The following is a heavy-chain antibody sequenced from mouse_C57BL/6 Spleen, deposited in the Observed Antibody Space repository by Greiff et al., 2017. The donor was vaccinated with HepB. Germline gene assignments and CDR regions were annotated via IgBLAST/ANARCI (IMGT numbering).Heavy chain of an antibody. J-gene: IGHJ3*01. V-gene: IGHV1-55*01. D-gene: IGHD2-5*01. CDR2: IYPGSGST. CDR1: GYTFTSYW. CDR3: AAYYSNFGGFAY. Sequence: QVQLQQPGAELVKPGASVKMSCKASGYTFTSYWITWVKQRPGQGLEWIGDIYPGSGSTNYNEKFKSKATLTVDTSSSTAYMQLSSLTSEDSAVYYCAAYYSNFGGFAYWGQGTLVTVSA.